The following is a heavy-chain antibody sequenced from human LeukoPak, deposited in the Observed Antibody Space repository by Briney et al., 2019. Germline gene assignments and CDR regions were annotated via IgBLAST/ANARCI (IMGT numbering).Heavy chain of an antibody. CDR1: GGSFSGYY. CDR2: INHSGST. D-gene: IGHD3-10*01. CDR3: ARKIRTSYYYGSGSYYGGRGHFDY. J-gene: IGHJ4*02. Sequence: ETLSLTCAVYGGSFSGYYWSWIRQPPGKGLEWIGEINHSGSTNYNPSLKSRVTISVDTSKNQFSLKLSSVTAADTAVYYCARKIRTSYYYGSGSYYGGRGHFDYWGQGTLVTVSS. V-gene: IGHV4-34*01.